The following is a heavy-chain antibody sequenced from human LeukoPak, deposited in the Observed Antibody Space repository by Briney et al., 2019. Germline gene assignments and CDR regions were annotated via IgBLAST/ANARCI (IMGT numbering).Heavy chain of an antibody. CDR1: GFTFSSYA. CDR2: ISYDGSNK. J-gene: IGHJ4*02. CDR3: AREGYSGYPKFDY. Sequence: GGSLRLSCAASGFTFSSYAMHWVRQAPGKGLEWVAVISYDGSNKYYADCVKGRFTISRDNSKNTLYLQMNSLRAEDTAVYYCAREGYSGYPKFDYWGQGTLVTVSS. V-gene: IGHV3-30*04. D-gene: IGHD5-12*01.